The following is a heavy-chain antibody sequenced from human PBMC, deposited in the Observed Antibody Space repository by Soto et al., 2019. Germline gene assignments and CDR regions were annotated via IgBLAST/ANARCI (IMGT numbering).Heavy chain of an antibody. V-gene: IGHV1-3*01. CDR1: GYTFTSYA. CDR2: INAGNGNT. D-gene: IGHD3-16*01. J-gene: IGHJ6*02. Sequence: ASVKVSCKASGYTFTSYAMHWVRQAPGQRLEWMGWINAGNGNTKYSQKFQGRVTITRDTSASTAYMELSSLRSEDTAVYYCARDEVPWGWTNGMEAWAQGPRSPSP. CDR3: ARDEVPWGWTNGMEA.